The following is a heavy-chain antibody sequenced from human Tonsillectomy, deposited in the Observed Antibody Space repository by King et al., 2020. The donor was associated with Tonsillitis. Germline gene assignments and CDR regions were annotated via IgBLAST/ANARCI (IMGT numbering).Heavy chain of an antibody. Sequence: QLVQSGGGLVQPGRSLRLSCSGSGFRFGDYGMAWVRQAPGKGLEWLGFIRSKDYGGTTSYAASVKGRFTISRDDSRSIAYLQMNSLKTEDTALYYCYGTNYHDRRGYYNYWGQGTLVTVSS. D-gene: IGHD3-22*01. J-gene: IGHJ4*02. V-gene: IGHV3-49*04. CDR1: GFRFGDYG. CDR2: IRSKDYGGTT. CDR3: YGTNYHDRRGYYNY.